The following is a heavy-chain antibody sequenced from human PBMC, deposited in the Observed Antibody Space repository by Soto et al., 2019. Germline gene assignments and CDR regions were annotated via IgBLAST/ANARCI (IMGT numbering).Heavy chain of an antibody. CDR2: IYYSGST. CDR3: ASEVAGTLWPWFDP. V-gene: IGHV4-59*01. D-gene: IGHD6-19*01. J-gene: IGHJ5*02. Sequence: QVQLQESGPGLVKPSETLSLTCTVSGGSISSYYWSWIRQPPGKGLEWIGYIYYSGSTNYNPSLKSRVTISVDTSKNQFSLKLSSVTAADTAVYYCASEVAGTLWPWFDPWGQGTLVTVSS. CDR1: GGSISSYY.